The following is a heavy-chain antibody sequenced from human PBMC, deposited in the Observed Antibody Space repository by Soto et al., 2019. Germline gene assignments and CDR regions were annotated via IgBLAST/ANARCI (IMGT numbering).Heavy chain of an antibody. CDR1: GFTFSNAW. D-gene: IGHD3-22*01. V-gene: IGHV3-15*07. Sequence: GGSLRLSCAASGFTFSNAWINWVRQAPGKGLEWVGRIKSKTDGGTTDYAEPVKGRFAISRDDSNNMVYLQMNSLKIEDTAVYYCTTDSYSTIIIVRFDYWGHGSLVTVSS. J-gene: IGHJ4*01. CDR3: TTDSYSTIIIVRFDY. CDR2: IKSKTDGGTT.